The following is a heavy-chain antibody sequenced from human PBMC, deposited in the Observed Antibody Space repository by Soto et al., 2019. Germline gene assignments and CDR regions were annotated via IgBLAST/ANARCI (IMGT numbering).Heavy chain of an antibody. Sequence: TLSLTCTVSGGSISSSSYYWGWIRQPPGKGLEWIGSIYYSGSTYYNPSLKSRVTISVDTSKNQFSLKLSSVTAADTAVYYCARHLAPITMVRGVTLGDYYYYGMDVWGQGTTVTVSS. CDR1: GGSISSSSYY. J-gene: IGHJ6*02. CDR2: IYYSGST. V-gene: IGHV4-39*01. CDR3: ARHLAPITMVRGVTLGDYYYYGMDV. D-gene: IGHD3-10*01.